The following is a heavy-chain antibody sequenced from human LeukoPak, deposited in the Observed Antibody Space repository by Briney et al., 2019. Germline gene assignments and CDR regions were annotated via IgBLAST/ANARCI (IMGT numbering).Heavy chain of an antibody. CDR1: GGSISSSSYY. J-gene: IGHJ4*02. CDR2: IYYSGST. Sequence: PPETLSLTCTVSGGSISSSSYYWGWIRQPPGKGLEWIGSIYYSGSTYYNPSLKSRVTISVDTAKNQFSLKLSSVTAADTAVYYCARLFGRTGEFLWGQGTLVTVSS. CDR3: ARLFGRTGEFL. V-gene: IGHV4-39*01. D-gene: IGHD7-27*01.